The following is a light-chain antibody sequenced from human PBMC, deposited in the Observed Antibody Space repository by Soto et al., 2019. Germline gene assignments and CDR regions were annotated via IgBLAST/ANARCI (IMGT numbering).Light chain of an antibody. J-gene: IGLJ3*02. Sequence: QSSLTQPRSVSGSPGQSVTISCTGTSSDVGGYNFVSWYPQHPGKAPKLMTYDVSKRPSGVPDRFSGSKSGNTASLTISGLQAEDEADYYCCSYAGTYTLVFGGGTKLTVL. CDR3: CSYAGTYTLV. CDR2: DVS. CDR1: SSDVGGYNF. V-gene: IGLV2-11*01.